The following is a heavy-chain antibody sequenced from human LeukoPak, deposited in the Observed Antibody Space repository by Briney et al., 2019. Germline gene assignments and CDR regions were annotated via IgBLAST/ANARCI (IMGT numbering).Heavy chain of an antibody. Sequence: SETLSLTCTVSGDSINAYYWGWIRQPPGKGLEWIGYIYFSGTTKCNPSLESRVTISVDTFKNQFSLKLSSVTAADTAVYYCARRRAEGGSNGHYNWFDPWGQGILVTVSS. D-gene: IGHD6-13*01. J-gene: IGHJ5*02. V-gene: IGHV4-59*08. CDR3: ARRRAEGGSNGHYNWFDP. CDR2: IYFSGTT. CDR1: GDSINAYY.